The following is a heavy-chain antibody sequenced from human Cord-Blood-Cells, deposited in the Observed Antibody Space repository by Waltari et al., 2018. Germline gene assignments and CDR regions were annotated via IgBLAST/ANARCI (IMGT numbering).Heavy chain of an antibody. V-gene: IGHV4-34*01. CDR1: GGSFSGYY. D-gene: IGHD6-19*01. J-gene: IGHJ5*02. CDR2: INHSGST. Sequence: HVQLQQWGAGLLKPSETLSLTCAVYGGSFSGYYWSWIRQPPGKGLEWIGEINHSGSTNYNPSLKSRVTISVDTSKNQFSLKLSSVTAADTAVYYCARTYSSGWYWFDPWGQGTLVTVSS. CDR3: ARTYSSGWYWFDP.